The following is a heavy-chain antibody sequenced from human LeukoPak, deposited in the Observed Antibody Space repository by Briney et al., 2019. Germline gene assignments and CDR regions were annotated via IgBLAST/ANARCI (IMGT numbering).Heavy chain of an antibody. Sequence: ASVKVSCKASGYTFTSYGISWVRQAPGQGLEWMGWISAYNGNTNYAQKLQGRVTMTTDTSTSTAYMELRSLRSDDTAVYYCARLGKYQLLSYNWFDPWGQGTLVTVSS. J-gene: IGHJ5*02. CDR3: ARLGKYQLLSYNWFDP. CDR2: ISAYNGNT. D-gene: IGHD2-2*01. CDR1: GYTFTSYG. V-gene: IGHV1-18*01.